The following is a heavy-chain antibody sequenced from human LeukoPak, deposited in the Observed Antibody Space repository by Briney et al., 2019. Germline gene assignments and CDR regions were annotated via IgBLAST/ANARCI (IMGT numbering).Heavy chain of an antibody. CDR1: GFSFEDYD. J-gene: IGHJ4*02. D-gene: IGHD4-17*01. CDR2: VSWNSGNV. V-gene: IGHV3-9*01. CDR3: AEAGYGDFESTVDY. Sequence: SLRLSCAASGFSFEDYDMHWVRQPPGKGLEWVSGVSWNSGNVGYADSVKGRFTISRDNAKNFLFLQMSSLRAEDTALYYCAEAGYGDFESTVDYWCGGTLV.